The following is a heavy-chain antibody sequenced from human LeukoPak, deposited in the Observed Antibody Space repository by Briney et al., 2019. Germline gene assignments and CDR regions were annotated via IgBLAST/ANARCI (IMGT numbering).Heavy chain of an antibody. D-gene: IGHD3-22*01. CDR2: MNPNSGNT. J-gene: IGHJ4*02. Sequence: GASVKVSCKASGYTFTSYDINWVRQATGQGLEWMGWMNPNSGNTGYAQKFQGRVTMTRNTSISTAYMELSSLRSEDTAVYYCAGGSYYYDSSGYYSDPFDYWGQGTLVTVSS. CDR1: GYTFTSYD. V-gene: IGHV1-8*01. CDR3: AGGSYYYDSSGYYSDPFDY.